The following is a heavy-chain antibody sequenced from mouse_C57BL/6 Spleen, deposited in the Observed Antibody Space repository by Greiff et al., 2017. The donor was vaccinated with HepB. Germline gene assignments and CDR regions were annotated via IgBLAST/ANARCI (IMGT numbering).Heavy chain of an antibody. V-gene: IGHV1-69*01. J-gene: IGHJ4*01. CDR3: ARADYGNYVGDY. CDR1: GYTFTSYW. Sequence: VQLQQPGAELVMPGASVKLSCKASGYTFTSYWMHWVKQRPGQGLEWIGEIDPSDSYTNYNQKFKGKSTLTVDKSSITAYMQLSSLTSEDSAVYYCARADYGNYVGDYWGQGTSVTVSS. CDR2: IDPSDSYT. D-gene: IGHD2-1*01.